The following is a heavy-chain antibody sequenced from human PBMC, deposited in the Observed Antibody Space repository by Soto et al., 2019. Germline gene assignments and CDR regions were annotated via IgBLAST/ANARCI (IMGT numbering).Heavy chain of an antibody. CDR1: ECTCSGYG. D-gene: IGHD3-10*01. Sequence: GPLRHSWAAVECTCSGYGIRRVSQKTRKGRERVSDRSGSGGSTYYADSVKGRFTISRDNSKNTLYLQMNSLRAEDTAVYYCATLWFGVSIDDYWGQGTLVTVSS. CDR2: RSGSGGST. CDR3: ATLWFGVSIDDY. V-gene: IGHV3-23*01. J-gene: IGHJ4*02.